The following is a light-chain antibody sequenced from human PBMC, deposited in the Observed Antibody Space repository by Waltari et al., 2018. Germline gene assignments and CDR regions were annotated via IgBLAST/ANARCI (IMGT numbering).Light chain of an antibody. CDR2: DVS. CDR1: SSDVGGYNY. Sequence: SPGQSITISCTGTSSDVGGYNYVSWYQQHPGKAPKLMIYDVSNRPSGVSNRFSGSKSGNTASLTISGLQPEDEADYYCNSFTSSSTVVFGGGTKLTVL. CDR3: NSFTSSSTVV. J-gene: IGLJ3*02. V-gene: IGLV2-14*03.